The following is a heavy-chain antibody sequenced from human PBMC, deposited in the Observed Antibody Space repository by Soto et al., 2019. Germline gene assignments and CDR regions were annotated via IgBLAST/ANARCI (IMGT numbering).Heavy chain of an antibody. J-gene: IGHJ4*02. D-gene: IGHD3-22*01. CDR2: RYYSGNT. CDR1: GVSITSGSYY. CDR3: ARGGYDTSGQTFIGWGPDC. V-gene: IGHV4-30-4*01. Sequence: HVQLQESGPGPVTPSQTLSLSCTVSGVSITSGSYYWTWVRQSPGKGLEWIGYRYYSGNTYYNPSLNGRATISVDTSNNHFSLKLTFWTAADTAVYYCARGGYDTSGQTFIGWGPDCWGQGTLVTVSS.